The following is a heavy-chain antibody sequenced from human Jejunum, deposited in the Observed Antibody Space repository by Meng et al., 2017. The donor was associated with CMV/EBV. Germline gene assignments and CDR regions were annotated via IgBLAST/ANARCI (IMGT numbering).Heavy chain of an antibody. J-gene: IGHJ4*02. CDR1: TYRSLS. CDR3: ARAPLKPFNIEGAFDS. Sequence: TYRSLSMGWGRQTPGKGLEWVSYIGSYNGYKYYADSVQGRVTSSRDDAKNSLYLQMDSLRAEDSAVYYCARAPLKPFNIEGAFDSWGQGTLATVSS. D-gene: IGHD1-14*01. V-gene: IGHV3-21*01. CDR2: IGSYNGYK.